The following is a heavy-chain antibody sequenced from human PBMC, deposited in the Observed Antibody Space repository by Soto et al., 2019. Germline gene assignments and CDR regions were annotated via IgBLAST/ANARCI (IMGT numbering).Heavy chain of an antibody. CDR1: GFSFSRYV. J-gene: IGHJ4*02. Sequence: QVQLVESGGGVVQPGRSLRLSCAASGFSFSRYVMHWVRQAPGKGLEWVAVIWFDGNNEYYADSVKGRFTISRDNTKNTLHLQMNSLRAEDTAVYYCARGYDSRGATGFYFDFWGQGTPVTVSS. CDR3: ARGYDSRGATGFYFDF. CDR2: IWFDGNNE. D-gene: IGHD3-22*01. V-gene: IGHV3-33*01.